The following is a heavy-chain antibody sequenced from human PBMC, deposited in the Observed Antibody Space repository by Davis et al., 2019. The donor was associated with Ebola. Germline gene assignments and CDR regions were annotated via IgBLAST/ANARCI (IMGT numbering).Heavy chain of an antibody. J-gene: IGHJ3*01. CDR3: AKDTPNIWFDV. CDR2: HGTSGDT. CDR1: GFVFRSYV. D-gene: IGHD2-15*01. V-gene: IGHV3-23*01. Sequence: PGGSLRLSCAASGFVFRSYVMSWVRRAPGKGLEWVSTHGTSGDTYYADSVKGRFTISRDNSKNTLHLQMNSLRVEDTAIYYCAKDTPNIWFDVWGQGTMVAVSS.